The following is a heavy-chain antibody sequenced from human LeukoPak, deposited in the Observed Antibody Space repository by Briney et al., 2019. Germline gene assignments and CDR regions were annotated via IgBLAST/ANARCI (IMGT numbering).Heavy chain of an antibody. Sequence: GGSLRLSCAASGFTFSSYGMHWVRQAPGKGLEWVAVIWYDGSNKYYADSVKGRFTISRDNSKNTLYLQMNSLRAEDTAVYYCAKDLSAVARIDGDYWGQGTLVTVSS. J-gene: IGHJ4*02. CDR3: AKDLSAVARIDGDY. V-gene: IGHV3-33*06. CDR1: GFTFSSYG. CDR2: IWYDGSNK. D-gene: IGHD6-19*01.